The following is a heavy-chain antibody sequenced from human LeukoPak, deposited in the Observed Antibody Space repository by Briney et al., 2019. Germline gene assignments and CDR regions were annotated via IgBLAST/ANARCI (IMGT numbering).Heavy chain of an antibody. D-gene: IGHD2-15*01. Sequence: PSETLSLTCAVYGGSFSGYYWSWIRQPPGKGLEWIGEINHSGSTNYNPSLKSRVTISVDTSKNQFSLKLSSVTAADTAVYYCARGSQSLGYCSGGSCRAKISDYWGQGTLVTVSS. CDR2: INHSGST. CDR1: GGSFSGYY. V-gene: IGHV4-34*01. J-gene: IGHJ4*02. CDR3: ARGSQSLGYCSGGSCRAKISDY.